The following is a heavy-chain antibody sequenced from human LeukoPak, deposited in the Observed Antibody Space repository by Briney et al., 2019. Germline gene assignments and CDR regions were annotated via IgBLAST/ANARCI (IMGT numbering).Heavy chain of an antibody. CDR3: AKDGGRYDFDY. V-gene: IGHV3-23*01. Sequence: GGSLRLSCAASGFTFSTYAMSWVRQAPGKGLEWVSGINSGGSTHYADSVKGRFTISRDNSKNTLFLQMNSLRVEDTAVYYCAKDGGRYDFDYWGQGTLLTV. J-gene: IGHJ4*02. CDR1: GFTFSTYA. CDR2: INSGGST. D-gene: IGHD3-16*01.